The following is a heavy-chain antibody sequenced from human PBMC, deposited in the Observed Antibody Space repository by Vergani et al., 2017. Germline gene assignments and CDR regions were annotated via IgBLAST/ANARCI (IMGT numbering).Heavy chain of an antibody. CDR1: GGSFNSYH. CDR2: IDHTGRP. D-gene: IGHD4-11*01. V-gene: IGHV4-34*01. CDR3: ARVNTETNGHLYYYYYMDV. Sequence: QVQLQQWGGGLLKPSETLSLTCVVNGGSFNSYHWTWIRQSPGEGLEWVGDIDHTGRPHCNPSLKSQLTMSVDKSRNQFSLTLNSVTATDTAIYFCARVNTETNGHLYYYYYMDVWGQGTAVTVS. J-gene: IGHJ6*03.